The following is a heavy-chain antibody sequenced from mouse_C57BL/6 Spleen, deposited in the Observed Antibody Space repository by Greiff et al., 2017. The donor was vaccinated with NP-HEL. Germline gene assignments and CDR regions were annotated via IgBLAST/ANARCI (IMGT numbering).Heavy chain of an antibody. V-gene: IGHV1-80*01. CDR1: GYAFSSYW. CDR3: ARYAGKDYAMDY. Sequence: VQVVESGAELVKPGASVKISCKASGYAFSSYWMNWVKQRPGKGLEWIGQIYPGDGDTNYNGKFKGKATLTADKSSSTAYMQLSSLTSEDSAVYFCARYAGKDYAMDYWGQGTSVTVSS. CDR2: IYPGDGDT. D-gene: IGHD1-1*01. J-gene: IGHJ4*01.